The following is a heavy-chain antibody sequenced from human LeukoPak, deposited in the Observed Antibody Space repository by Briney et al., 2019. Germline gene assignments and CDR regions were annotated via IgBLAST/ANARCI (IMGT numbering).Heavy chain of an antibody. CDR2: INHSGST. D-gene: IGHD3-10*01. V-gene: IGHV4-34*01. CDR3: ARRGRTTPDY. CDR1: GGSFSGYY. Sequence: SETLSLTCAVYGGSFSGYYWSWIRQPPGKGLEWIGEINHSGSTNYNPSLKSRVTISVDTSKNQFSLKLSSVTAADTAVYYCARRGRTTPDYWGQGTLVTVSS. J-gene: IGHJ4*02.